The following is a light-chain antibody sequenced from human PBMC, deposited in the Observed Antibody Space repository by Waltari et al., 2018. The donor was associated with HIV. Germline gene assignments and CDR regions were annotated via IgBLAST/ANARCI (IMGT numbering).Light chain of an antibody. CDR3: QVWDSSSDHVV. V-gene: IGLV3-21*04. CDR1: NIGSKT. J-gene: IGLJ2*01. Sequence: SFVLTQPPSLSVAAGKTASITCGGNNIGSKTVHWYQQKAGQAPLVVIYDNSDRPAGIPERFSGSNSGNTATLTITRVGAGDEADYYCQVWDSSSDHVVFGGGTKLTIL. CDR2: DNS.